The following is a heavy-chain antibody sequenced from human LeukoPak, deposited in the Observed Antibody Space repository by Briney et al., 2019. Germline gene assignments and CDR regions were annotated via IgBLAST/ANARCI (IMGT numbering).Heavy chain of an antibody. CDR1: GGSFSGYY. V-gene: IGHV4-34*01. CDR2: INHSGST. D-gene: IGHD6-6*01. Sequence: SETLSLTCAVYGGSFSGYYWSWIRQPPGKGLEWIGEINHSGSTNCNPSLKSRVTISVDTSKNQFSLKLSSVTAADTAVYYCARVQGSSAPTLFDYWGQGTLVTVSS. J-gene: IGHJ4*02. CDR3: ARVQGSSAPTLFDY.